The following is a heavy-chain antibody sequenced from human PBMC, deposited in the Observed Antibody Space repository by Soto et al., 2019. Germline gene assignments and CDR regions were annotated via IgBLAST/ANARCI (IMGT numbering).Heavy chain of an antibody. CDR2: IYHSGSI. J-gene: IGHJ4*02. Sequence: QVQLQQWGAGLLKPSETLSLTCAVSGGSFSGYYWTWIRQPPGKGLEWIGEIYHSGSITYNPSLKSRVTMSVDSSKNHFSLELSSVTAADTALYYCARGKDGFNYVLSFWGQGTLVTVSS. V-gene: IGHV4-34*01. CDR3: ARGKDGFNYVLSF. CDR1: GGSFSGYY. D-gene: IGHD5-12*01.